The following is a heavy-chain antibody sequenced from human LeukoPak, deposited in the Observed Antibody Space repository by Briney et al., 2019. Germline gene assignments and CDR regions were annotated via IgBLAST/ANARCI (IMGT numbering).Heavy chain of an antibody. CDR3: AKGLVGATPLDYYMDV. CDR2: ISYDGSNK. V-gene: IGHV3-30*18. CDR1: GFTFSSYG. Sequence: GGSLRLSCAASGFTFSSYGMHWVRQAPGKGLEWVAVISYDGSNKYYADSVKGRFTISRDNSKNTLYLQMNSLRGEDTAEYYCAKGLVGATPLDYYMDVWGKGTTVTVSS. D-gene: IGHD1-26*01. J-gene: IGHJ6*03.